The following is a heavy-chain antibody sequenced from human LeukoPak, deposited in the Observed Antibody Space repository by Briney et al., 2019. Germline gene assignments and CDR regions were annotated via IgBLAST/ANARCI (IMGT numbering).Heavy chain of an antibody. D-gene: IGHD1-26*01. CDR3: GGSGSYEDY. Sequence: GGSLRLSCAASGFTFSTYWMHWVRQAPGEGLVWVSRINSDGSSTGYADSVKGRFTISRDNARNTLYLQMNSLRAEDTAVYYCGGSGSYEDYWGQGTLVTVSS. CDR1: GFTFSTYW. V-gene: IGHV3-74*01. J-gene: IGHJ4*02. CDR2: INSDGSST.